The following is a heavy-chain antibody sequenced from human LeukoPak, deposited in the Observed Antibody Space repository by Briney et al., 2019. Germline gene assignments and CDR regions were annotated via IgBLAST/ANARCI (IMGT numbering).Heavy chain of an antibody. CDR1: GGSINNYY. D-gene: IGHD1-26*01. J-gene: IGHJ4*02. CDR3: ARDSRVGATLFDY. V-gene: IGHV4-59*12. CDR2: IYHSGST. Sequence: PSETLSLTCTVSGGSINNYYWSWIRKPPGKGLEWIGYIYHSGSTNYNPSLKSRVTMPVDTSKNQFSLKLSSVTAADTAVYYCARDSRVGATLFDYWGQGTLVTVSS.